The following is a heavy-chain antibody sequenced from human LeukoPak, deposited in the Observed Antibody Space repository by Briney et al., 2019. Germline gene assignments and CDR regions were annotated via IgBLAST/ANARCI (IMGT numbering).Heavy chain of an antibody. V-gene: IGHV4-34*01. CDR3: ARGLRYFDWLYGY. CDR2: INHSGST. CDR1: GGSSSGYY. J-gene: IGHJ4*02. D-gene: IGHD3-9*01. Sequence: SETLSLTCAVYGGSSSGYYWSWIRQPPGKGLEWIGEINHSGSTNYNPSLKSRVTISVDTSKNQFSLKLSSVTAADTAVYYCARGLRYFDWLYGYWGQGTLVTVSS.